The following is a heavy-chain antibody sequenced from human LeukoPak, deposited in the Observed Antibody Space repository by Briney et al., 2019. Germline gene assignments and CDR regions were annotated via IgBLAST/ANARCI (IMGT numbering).Heavy chain of an antibody. CDR1: GFTFSSYS. V-gene: IGHV3-21*01. D-gene: IGHD4-17*01. CDR3: ARAATTVTMYFDY. CDR2: ISSSSSYI. Sequence: PGGSLRLSCAASGFTFSSYSMNWVRQAPGKGLEWVSSISSSSSYIYYADSVKGRFTISRDNAKNSLYLQMNSLRAEDTAVYYCARAATTVTMYFDYWGQGTLVTVSS. J-gene: IGHJ4*02.